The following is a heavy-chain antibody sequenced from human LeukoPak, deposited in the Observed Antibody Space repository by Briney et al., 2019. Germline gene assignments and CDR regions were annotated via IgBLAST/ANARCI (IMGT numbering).Heavy chain of an antibody. Sequence: GESLKISCKGSGYRFTSYWIAWVRQMPGKGLEWMGIIYPGDAGTRYSPSFQGQVTMSVDKSISTAYLQWSSLKASDTAFYYCARQGGYLALDYWGQGTLVTVSS. D-gene: IGHD3-16*01. CDR2: IYPGDAGT. J-gene: IGHJ4*02. V-gene: IGHV5-51*01. CDR1: GYRFTSYW. CDR3: ARQGGYLALDY.